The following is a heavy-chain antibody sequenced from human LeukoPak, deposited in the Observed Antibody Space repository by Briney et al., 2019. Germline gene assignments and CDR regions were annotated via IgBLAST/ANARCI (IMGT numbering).Heavy chain of an antibody. CDR1: GGSISSSSYY. Sequence: SETLSLTCTVSGGSISSSSYYWGWIRQPQGKGLEWIVYIYYSGSTNYNPSLKSRVTISVNKYKNKFSLKLSSVTAADTAVYYCARVLTIFGVVDWFDHWGQGTLVTVSS. D-gene: IGHD3-3*01. CDR2: IYYSGST. CDR3: ARVLTIFGVVDWFDH. V-gene: IGHV4-61*05. J-gene: IGHJ5*02.